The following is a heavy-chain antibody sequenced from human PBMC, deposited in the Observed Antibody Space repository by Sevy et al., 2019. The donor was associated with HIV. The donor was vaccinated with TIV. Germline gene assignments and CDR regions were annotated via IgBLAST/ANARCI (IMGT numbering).Heavy chain of an antibody. Sequence: GGSLRLSCAASGFNFSGSTMYWVRQASGKGLEWVGRIRRKVNIYATAYAASVKGRFTISRDDSKNPAYLQMNGLKTEETAMYYCSSQRSIAVAGDYFDYWGQGTLVTVSS. J-gene: IGHJ4*02. CDR2: IRRKVNIYAT. D-gene: IGHD6-19*01. V-gene: IGHV3-73*01. CDR1: GFNFSGST. CDR3: SSQRSIAVAGDYFDY.